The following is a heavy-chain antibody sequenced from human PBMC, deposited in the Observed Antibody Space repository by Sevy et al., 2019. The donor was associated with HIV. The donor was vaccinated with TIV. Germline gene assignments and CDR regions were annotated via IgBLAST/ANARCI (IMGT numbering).Heavy chain of an antibody. V-gene: IGHV3-30-3*01. D-gene: IGHD6-19*01. CDR3: TRDAGYSIAWSPSDY. CDR1: GLTFSSHA. Sequence: GGSLRLSCAASGLTFSSHAMHWVRQAPGKGLEWVAVISSAGSNKYYADSVKGRFTISRDNPKNTLYLQMNSLRPEDTAVYYWTRDAGYSIAWSPSDYWGQGTLVTVSS. J-gene: IGHJ4*02. CDR2: ISSAGSNK.